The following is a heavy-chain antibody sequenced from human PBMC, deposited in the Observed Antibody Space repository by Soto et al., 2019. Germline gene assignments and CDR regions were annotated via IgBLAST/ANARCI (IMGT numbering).Heavy chain of an antibody. J-gene: IGHJ3*02. Sequence: PGGSLRLSCAASGFTVSTNYMSWVRQAPGKGLEWVSVIYSAGSTYYADSVKGRFTISRDNSKNTLYLQMNSLRAEDTAVYYCARVLSYSSTWYGAFDIWGQGTMVTVSS. V-gene: IGHV3-66*01. CDR3: ARVLSYSSTWYGAFDI. CDR2: IYSAGST. D-gene: IGHD6-13*01. CDR1: GFTVSTNY.